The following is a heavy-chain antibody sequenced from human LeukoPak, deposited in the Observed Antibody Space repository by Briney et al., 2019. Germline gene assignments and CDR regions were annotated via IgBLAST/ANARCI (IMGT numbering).Heavy chain of an antibody. J-gene: IGHJ4*02. CDR1: GGSFSGYY. Sequence: PSETLSLTCAVYGGSFSGYYWSWIRQPPGKGLEWIGEINHSGSTNYNPYLTSRVTISEDTSKNQFSLKLSSVNAADTAVYYCASSLGATGPYDYWGQGTLVTVSS. CDR2: INHSGST. D-gene: IGHD1-1*01. CDR3: ASSLGATGPYDY. V-gene: IGHV4-34*01.